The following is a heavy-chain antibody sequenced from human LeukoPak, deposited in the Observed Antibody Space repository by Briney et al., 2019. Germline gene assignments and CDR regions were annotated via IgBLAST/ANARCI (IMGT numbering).Heavy chain of an antibody. Sequence: PSETLSLTCVVYGGSFSGYYWSWIRQPPGKGLEWIGEINHSGSTNYNPSLKSRVTISVDTSKNQFSLKLSSVTAADTAVYYCARDLGYYYGMDVWGQGTTVTVSS. D-gene: IGHD7-27*01. CDR1: GGSFSGYY. J-gene: IGHJ6*02. V-gene: IGHV4-34*01. CDR3: ARDLGYYYGMDV. CDR2: INHSGST.